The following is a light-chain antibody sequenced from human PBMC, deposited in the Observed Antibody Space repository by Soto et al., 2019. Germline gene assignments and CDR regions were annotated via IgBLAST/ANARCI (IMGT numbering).Light chain of an antibody. CDR2: GAS. V-gene: IGKV3-15*01. J-gene: IGKJ5*01. Sequence: EIEMTQSPATLSVSPGERVTLSRRASQSVSSNLAWYQQKPGQAPRLIIYGASTRATGIPARFSGSGPGTELTLTISSLQSEDFAVYYCQQYNSWPLTFGQGTRLEI. CDR1: QSVSSN. CDR3: QQYNSWPLT.